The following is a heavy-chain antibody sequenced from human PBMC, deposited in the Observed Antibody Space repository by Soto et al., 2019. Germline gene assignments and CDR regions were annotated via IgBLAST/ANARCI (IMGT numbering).Heavy chain of an antibody. CDR1: GFIVRTTY. CDR3: ARGNDSSGYYLDY. J-gene: IGHJ4*02. V-gene: IGHV3-53*01. Sequence: GGSLRLSCAASGFIVRTTYMSWVRQAPGKWLEWVSVIYSGGGTYYADSVKGRFTISKDNSKNTLYLQMNSLRAEDTAVYYCARGNDSSGYYLDYWGQGXLVTVYS. CDR2: IYSGGGT. D-gene: IGHD3-22*01.